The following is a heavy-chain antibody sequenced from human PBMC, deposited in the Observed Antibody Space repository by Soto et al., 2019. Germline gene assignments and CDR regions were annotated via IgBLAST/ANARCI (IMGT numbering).Heavy chain of an antibody. Sequence: TLSLTCTVSGGSISSYYWSWIRQPPGKGLEWIGEINHSGSTNYNPSLKSRVTISVDTSKNQFSLKLSSVTAADTAVYYCARLYPPLRGSSWLDYWGQGTLVTVSS. CDR1: GGSISSYY. V-gene: IGHV4-34*01. J-gene: IGHJ4*02. CDR2: INHSGST. D-gene: IGHD6-13*01. CDR3: ARLYPPLRGSSWLDY.